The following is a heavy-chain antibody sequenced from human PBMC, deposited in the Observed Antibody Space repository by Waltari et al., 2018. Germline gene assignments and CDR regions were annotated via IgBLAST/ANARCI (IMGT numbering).Heavy chain of an antibody. CDR2: ISGSGSKI. CDR3: AKGPAARTNWFDP. D-gene: IGHD2-2*01. CDR1: GFIFSSYD. J-gene: IGHJ5*02. V-gene: IGHV3-23*01. Sequence: EVQLLESGGGLVQPGGSLRLSCAASGFIFSSYDLSWVRQAPGKGREWVAGISGSGSKIQYADSVRGRFTISRDNSKNTVYLQMNSLRAEDTAVYYCAKGPAARTNWFDPWGQGTLVTVSS.